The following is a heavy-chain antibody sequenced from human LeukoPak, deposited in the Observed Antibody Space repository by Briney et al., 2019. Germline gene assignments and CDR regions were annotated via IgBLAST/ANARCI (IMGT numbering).Heavy chain of an antibody. D-gene: IGHD3-10*01. CDR2: ISWNSGSI. CDR1: GYTFDDYA. CDR3: AKLGLQDYGSGTPVDY. J-gene: IGHJ4*02. V-gene: IGHV3-9*01. Sequence: GRSLRLSCAASGYTFDDYAMHWVRQAPGKGLEWVSGISWNSGSIGYADSVKGRFTISRDNAKNSLYLQMNSLRAEDTALYYCAKLGLQDYGSGTPVDYWGQGTLVTVSS.